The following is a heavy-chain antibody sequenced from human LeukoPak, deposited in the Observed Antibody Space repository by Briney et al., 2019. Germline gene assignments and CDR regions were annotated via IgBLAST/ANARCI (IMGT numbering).Heavy chain of an antibody. CDR2: IKQDGSEK. V-gene: IGHV3-7*01. CDR3: ASWYSIYV. Sequence: GGSLRLSCATSGFIFSSYWMNWVRQAPGKGLEWVANIKQDGSEKYYVDSVKGRFTISRDNAKNSLYLQMNSLRAEDTAVYYCASWYSIYVWGQGTTVTVSS. CDR1: GFIFSSYW. J-gene: IGHJ6*02. D-gene: IGHD6-13*01.